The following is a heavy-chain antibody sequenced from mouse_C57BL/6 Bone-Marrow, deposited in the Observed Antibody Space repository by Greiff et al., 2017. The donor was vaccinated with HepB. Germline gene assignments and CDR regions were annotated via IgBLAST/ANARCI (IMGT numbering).Heavy chain of an antibody. CDR2: ISSGGDYI. CDR3: TRYDYDEGYYAMDY. D-gene: IGHD2-4*01. Sequence: DVKVEESGEGLVKPGGSLKLSCAASGFTFSSYAMSWVRQTPEKRLEWVAYISSGGDYIYYADTVKGRFTISRDNARNTLYLQMSSLKSEDTAMYYCTRYDYDEGYYAMDYWGQGTSVTVSS. J-gene: IGHJ4*01. V-gene: IGHV5-9-1*02. CDR1: GFTFSSYA.